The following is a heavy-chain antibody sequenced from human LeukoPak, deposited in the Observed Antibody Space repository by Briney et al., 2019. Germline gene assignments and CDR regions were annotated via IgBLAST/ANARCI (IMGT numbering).Heavy chain of an antibody. CDR1: GYTFTGYY. V-gene: IGHV1-2*06. J-gene: IGHJ4*02. D-gene: IGHD3-22*01. CDR2: INPSSGGT. Sequence: ASVKVSCKASGYTFTGYYMHWVRQAPGQGLEWMGRINPSSGGTNYAQKFQGRVTMTRDTSISTAYMELSRLRSDDTAVYYCARAYYYDSSGYYPYYFDYWGQGTLVTVSS. CDR3: ARAYYYDSSGYYPYYFDY.